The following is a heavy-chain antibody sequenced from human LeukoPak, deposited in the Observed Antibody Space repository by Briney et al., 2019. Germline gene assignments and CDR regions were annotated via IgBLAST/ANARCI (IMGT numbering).Heavy chain of an antibody. J-gene: IGHJ4*02. CDR3: ATDLMGIRDY. V-gene: IGHV4-38-2*02. D-gene: IGHD6-13*01. Sequence: PSETLSLTCTASGYSISSGYYWGWIRPPPGKRLGWVGSIHDSGSTYYNPSLKGRFTISVDTSKNQFSLKLNTVTAADTAVYYCATDLMGIRDYWGQGTLVTVSS. CDR1: GYSISSGYY. CDR2: IHDSGST.